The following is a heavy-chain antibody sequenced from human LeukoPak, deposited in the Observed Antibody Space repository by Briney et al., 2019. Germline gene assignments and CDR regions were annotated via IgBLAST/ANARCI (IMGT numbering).Heavy chain of an antibody. Sequence: SETLSLTCTVSGSSISNYYWSWIRQPPGKGLEWIGYIYYGGSANHNPSLKSRVTISVDTSKNQFSLKLSSVTAADTAVYYCARVTATTGIRYFDYWGQGTLVTVSS. CDR2: IYYGGSA. J-gene: IGHJ4*02. D-gene: IGHD6-13*01. CDR3: ARVTATTGIRYFDY. CDR1: GSSISNYY. V-gene: IGHV4-59*01.